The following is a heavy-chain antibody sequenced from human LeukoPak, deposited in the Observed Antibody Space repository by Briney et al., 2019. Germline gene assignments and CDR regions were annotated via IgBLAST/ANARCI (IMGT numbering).Heavy chain of an antibody. Sequence: ASVKVSCKASGYTFTSYDINWVRQATGQGLEWMGWMNPNSGNTGYAQKFQGRVTITRNTSISTAYMELSSLRSEDTAVYYCARETTALGYYYDSSGHYRKPFDYWGQGTLVTVSS. CDR1: GYTFTSYD. CDR2: MNPNSGNT. J-gene: IGHJ4*02. D-gene: IGHD3-22*01. CDR3: ARETTALGYYYDSSGHYRKPFDY. V-gene: IGHV1-8*03.